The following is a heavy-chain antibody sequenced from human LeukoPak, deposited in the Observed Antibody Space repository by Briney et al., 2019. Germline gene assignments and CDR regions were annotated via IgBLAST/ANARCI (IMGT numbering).Heavy chain of an antibody. D-gene: IGHD7-27*01. Sequence: SETLSLTCTVPAGSVCRDSYYWSWIRQPPGKGLGWIGSIYYIGSTDYNPPLKSRVTISVDTSKKQLSLKLRSVTAADTAVYYCARLNWGAFDIWGQGTMVTVSS. CDR1: AGSVCRDSYY. V-gene: IGHV4-39*01. CDR2: IYYIGST. J-gene: IGHJ3*02. CDR3: ARLNWGAFDI.